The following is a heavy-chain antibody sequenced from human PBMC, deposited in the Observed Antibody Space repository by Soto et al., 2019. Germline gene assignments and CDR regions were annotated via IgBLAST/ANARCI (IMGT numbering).Heavy chain of an antibody. D-gene: IGHD4-17*01. CDR1: GYTFTSYA. J-gene: IGHJ5*02. CDR3: ARDLGEHDYGDYSGGWFDP. V-gene: IGHV1-3*01. CDR2: INAGNGNT. Sequence: QVQLVQSGAEVKKPGASVKVSCKASGYTFTSYAMHWVRQAPGQRLEWMGWINAGNGNTKYSQKFQGRVTITRDTSASTAYMELSSLRSEDTAVYYCARDLGEHDYGDYSGGWFDPWGQGTLVTVSS.